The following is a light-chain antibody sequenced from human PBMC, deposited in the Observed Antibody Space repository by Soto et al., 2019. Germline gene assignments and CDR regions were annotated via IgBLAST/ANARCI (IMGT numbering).Light chain of an antibody. CDR2: DAS. Sequence: DIQMTQSPSTLSASIGDRVTITCRASQSIRSWLAWYQQKPGRAPKLLIYDASSLESGVPSRFSGSGSGTEFTLTISSLQPDDFAIYYCQQYNSYWTFCQGTKVEIK. J-gene: IGKJ1*01. V-gene: IGKV1-5*01. CDR1: QSIRSW. CDR3: QQYNSYWT.